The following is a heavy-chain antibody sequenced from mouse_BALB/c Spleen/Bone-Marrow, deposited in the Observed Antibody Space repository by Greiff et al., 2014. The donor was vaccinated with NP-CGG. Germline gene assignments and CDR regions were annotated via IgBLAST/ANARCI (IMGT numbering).Heavy chain of an antibody. CDR1: GFTFSSYG. D-gene: IGHD2-4*01. V-gene: IGHV5-6-3*01. CDR3: ARDYDYDC. CDR2: INSNGGST. Sequence: EVQLVESGGGLVQPGGSLKLSCAASGFTFSSYGMSWVRQTPDKRLELVATINSNGGSTYYPDSVKGRFTISRDNAKNTLYLQMSSLKSEDTAMYYCARDYDYDCWGQGTTLTVSS. J-gene: IGHJ2*01.